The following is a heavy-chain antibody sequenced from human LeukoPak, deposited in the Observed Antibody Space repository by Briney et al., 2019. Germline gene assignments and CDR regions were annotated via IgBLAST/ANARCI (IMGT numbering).Heavy chain of an antibody. CDR3: ARERGNPNEDYYYYYYMDV. D-gene: IGHD4-23*01. V-gene: IGHV4-39*07. Sequence: PSETLSLTCTVSGGSISTSNYYWGWIRQPPGKGLEWIGYIYYSGSTYYNPSLKSRVTISVDTSKNQFSLKLSSVTAADTAVYYCARERGNPNEDYYYYYYMDVWGKGTTVTVSS. CDR2: IYYSGST. CDR1: GGSISTSNYY. J-gene: IGHJ6*03.